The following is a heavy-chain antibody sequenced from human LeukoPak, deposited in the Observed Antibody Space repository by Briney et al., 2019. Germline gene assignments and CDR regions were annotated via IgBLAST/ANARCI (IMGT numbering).Heavy chain of an antibody. CDR2: IYYSGST. J-gene: IGHJ4*02. Sequence: SETLSLTCTVSGGSISSGGYYWSWIRQHPGKGLEWIGYIYYSGSTYYNPSLKSRVTISVDTSKNQFSLKLSSVTAADTAVYYCARRYSSGLDYWGQGTLVTVSS. V-gene: IGHV4-31*03. D-gene: IGHD6-19*01. CDR3: ARRYSSGLDY. CDR1: GGSISSGGYY.